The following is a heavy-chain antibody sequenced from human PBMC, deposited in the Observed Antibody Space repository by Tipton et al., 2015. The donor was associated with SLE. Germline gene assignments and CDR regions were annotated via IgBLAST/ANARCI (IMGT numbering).Heavy chain of an antibody. J-gene: IGHJ4*02. CDR3: ARGGDFGYFDY. V-gene: IGHV3-33*01. D-gene: IGHD3-3*01. CDR1: GFTFRSYG. CDR2: IWYDGSKE. Sequence: SLRLSCRASGFTFRSYGFHWVRQAPGKGLEWVAAIWYDGSKEYYADSVRGRFTISRDNSNNTLYMQMDSLRAEDTAVYYCARGGDFGYFDYWGQGTLVTVSS.